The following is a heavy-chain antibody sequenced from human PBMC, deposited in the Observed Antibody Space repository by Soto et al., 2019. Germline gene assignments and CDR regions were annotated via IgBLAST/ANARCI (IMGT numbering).Heavy chain of an antibody. Sequence: GGSLRLSCAASGFTFSSYGMHWVRQAPGKGLEWVAVIWYDGSNKYYADPVKGRFTISRDNSKNTPYLQMNSLRAEDTAVYYCARDMLGATDYYYYGMDVWGQGTTVTVSS. CDR2: IWYDGSNK. D-gene: IGHD1-26*01. J-gene: IGHJ6*02. CDR3: ARDMLGATDYYYYGMDV. V-gene: IGHV3-33*01. CDR1: GFTFSSYG.